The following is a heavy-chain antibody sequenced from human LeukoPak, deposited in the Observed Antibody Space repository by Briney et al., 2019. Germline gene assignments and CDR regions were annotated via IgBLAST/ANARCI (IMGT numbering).Heavy chain of an antibody. V-gene: IGHV4-38-2*02. J-gene: IGHJ4*02. Sequence: SETLSLNYAVSGSSISTDYYWSWIRQHPGKGLEWIGSIHHNGRIYYSPPLKSRATLSLDTSKNQLSMRLSSLTAADTALCFCSRERSSSSDYWGQGTLVTVSS. CDR2: IHHNGRI. D-gene: IGHD3-10*01. CDR1: GSSISTDYY. CDR3: SRERSSSSDY.